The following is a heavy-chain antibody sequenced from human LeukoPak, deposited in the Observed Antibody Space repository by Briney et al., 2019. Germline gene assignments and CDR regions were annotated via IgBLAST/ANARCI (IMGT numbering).Heavy chain of an antibody. CDR2: IYDSGST. Sequence: SETLSLTCTASGGSISSSSSYWAWIRQPPGKGLEWIGSIYDSGSTYFNPSLKSRVTISVDTSRNQFSLNLSSVTAADTAVYFCAKHSGYSSSWLGYWGQGTLVTVSS. D-gene: IGHD6-13*01. J-gene: IGHJ4*02. CDR3: AKHSGYSSSWLGY. V-gene: IGHV4-39*01. CDR1: GGSISSSSSY.